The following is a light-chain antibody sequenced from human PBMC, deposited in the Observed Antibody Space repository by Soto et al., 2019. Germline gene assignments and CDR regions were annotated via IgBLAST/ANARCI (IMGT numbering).Light chain of an antibody. CDR2: GIS. Sequence: EIVLTQSPGTLSLSPGERATLSCRASQSVGSSLTWYQQKPGQAPRLLIYGISTRATGLPGKFSGSGFGTEFTLTISSLQSEDFAVYYCQQYSNWPPITFGQGTRLEIK. V-gene: IGKV3-15*01. J-gene: IGKJ5*01. CDR1: QSVGSS. CDR3: QQYSNWPPIT.